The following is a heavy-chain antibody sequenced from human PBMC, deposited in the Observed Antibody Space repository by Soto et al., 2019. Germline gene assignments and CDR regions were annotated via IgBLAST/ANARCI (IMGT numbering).Heavy chain of an antibody. CDR3: VKGVESVVTAPDY. D-gene: IGHD3-3*01. CDR2: IRGSGDSR. CDR1: GFTFSSYT. Sequence: GGSLRLSCAASGFTFSSYTMAWVRQAPGKGLEWVSRIRGSGDSRHYEDSVEGRFTISRDNSKDTLFLEMNSLRVDDTALYYCVKGVESVVTAPDYWGQGTLVTVSS. V-gene: IGHV3-23*01. J-gene: IGHJ4*02.